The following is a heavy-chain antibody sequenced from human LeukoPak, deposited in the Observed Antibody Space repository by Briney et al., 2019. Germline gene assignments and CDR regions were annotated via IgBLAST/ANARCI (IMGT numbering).Heavy chain of an antibody. Sequence: PGRSLRLSCAASGFTFSSYGMHWVRQAPGKGLEWVSGISWNSGTIGYADSVKGRFTISRDNAKNSLYLQMNSLRAEDTAVYYCARDWHIVVVTAAGGWGQGTLVTVSS. CDR2: ISWNSGTI. J-gene: IGHJ4*02. CDR1: GFTFSSYG. V-gene: IGHV3-9*01. CDR3: ARDWHIVVVTAAGG. D-gene: IGHD2-21*02.